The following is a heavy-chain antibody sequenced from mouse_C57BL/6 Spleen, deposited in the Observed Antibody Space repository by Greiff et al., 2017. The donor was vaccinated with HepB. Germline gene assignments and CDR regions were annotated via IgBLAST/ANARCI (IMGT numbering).Heavy chain of an antibody. V-gene: IGHV1-69*01. J-gene: IGHJ2*01. D-gene: IGHD4-1*01. CDR3: ARCRSGTAFDY. Sequence: QVQLKQPGAELVMPGASVKLSCKASGYTFTSYWMHWVKQRPGQGLEWIGEIDPSASYTNYNQKFKGKSTLTVDKPSSTAYMQLSSLTSEDSAVYYCARCRSGTAFDYWGQGTTLTVSS. CDR1: GYTFTSYW. CDR2: IDPSASYT.